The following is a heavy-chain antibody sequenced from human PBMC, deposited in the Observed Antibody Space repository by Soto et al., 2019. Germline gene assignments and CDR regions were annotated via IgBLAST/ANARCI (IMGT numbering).Heavy chain of an antibody. V-gene: IGHV3-23*01. J-gene: IGHJ3*02. CDR2: ILVDGRT. CDR3: AKETANGGGDFDI. D-gene: IGHD2-8*01. CDR1: GFICSSYD. Sequence: GGSLRLSCAASGFICSSYDMSWVRQAPGKGLEWVSTILVDGRTFHVDSVKGRFTISRDSSQNTVYLQMNSLTAGDTALYYCAKETANGGGDFDICGQGTMVTVSS.